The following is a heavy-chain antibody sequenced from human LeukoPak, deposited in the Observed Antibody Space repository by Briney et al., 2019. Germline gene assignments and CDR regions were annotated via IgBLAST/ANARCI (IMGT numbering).Heavy chain of an antibody. CDR3: ARGEDSPFDY. CDR1: GFTVSDNY. V-gene: IGHV3-53*01. D-gene: IGHD3-22*01. J-gene: IGHJ4*02. Sequence: GGSLRLSCAASGFTVSDNYMSWVRQAPGKGLEWVSVMYSRGDTYYADSVKGRFTFSRDISKNTLYLQMNGLRTEDTAMYYCARGEDSPFDYWGQGTLVTVSS. CDR2: MYSRGDT.